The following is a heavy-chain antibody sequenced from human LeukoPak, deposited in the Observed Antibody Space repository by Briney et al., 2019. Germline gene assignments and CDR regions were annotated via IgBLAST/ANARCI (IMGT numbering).Heavy chain of an antibody. D-gene: IGHD6-19*01. CDR1: GYTFTGYY. V-gene: IGHV1-2*02. CDR3: ARVGSSGWYVHPTLDY. CDR2: INPNSGDT. J-gene: IGHJ4*02. Sequence: ASVKVSCKXSGYTFTGYYMHWVRQAPGQGLEWMGWINPNSGDTNYAQKFQGRVTVTRDTSISTAYMELSRLRSDDTAVYYCARVGSSGWYVHPTLDYWGQGTLLTVSS.